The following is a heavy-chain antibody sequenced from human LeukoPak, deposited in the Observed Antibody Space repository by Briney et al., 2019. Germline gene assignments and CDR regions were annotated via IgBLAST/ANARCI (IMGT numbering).Heavy chain of an antibody. V-gene: IGHV3-48*03. D-gene: IGHD3-3*01. Sequence: PGGSLRLSCAASGFTFSSYEMNWVRQAPGKGLEWVSYISSSGSTIYYADSVKGRFTISRDNAKNSLYLQMNSLRAEDTAVYYCARDRRFLEWLSYDAFDIWGQGTMVTVSS. CDR3: ARDRRFLEWLSYDAFDI. J-gene: IGHJ3*02. CDR1: GFTFSSYE. CDR2: ISSSGSTI.